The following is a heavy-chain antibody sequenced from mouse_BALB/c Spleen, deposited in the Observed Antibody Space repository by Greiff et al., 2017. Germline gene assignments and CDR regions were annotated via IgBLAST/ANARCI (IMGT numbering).Heavy chain of an antibody. J-gene: IGHJ3*01. CDR2: ISYDGSN. CDR1: GYSITSCYY. V-gene: IGHV3-6*02. CDR3: ARDGYDGEAFAY. D-gene: IGHD2-2*01. Sequence: EVKLQESGPGLVKPSQSLSLTCSVTGYSITSCYYWKWIRQFPGNKLEWMGYISYDGSNNYNPTLKNRISITRDTSKNQFFMKLNSVTTEDTATYYCARDGYDGEAFAYWGQGTLVTVSA.